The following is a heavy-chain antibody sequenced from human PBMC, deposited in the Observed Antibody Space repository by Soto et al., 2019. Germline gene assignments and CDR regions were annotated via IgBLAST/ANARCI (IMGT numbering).Heavy chain of an antibody. V-gene: IGHV6-1*01. Sequence: PSQTLSLTCAISGDSVSSNSAAWNWIRQSPSRGLEWLGRTYYRSKWYNDYAVSVKSRITINPDTSKNQFSLQLNSVTPEDTAVYYCARDLNNDFWSGYYNRGFDYWGQGTLVTSPQ. D-gene: IGHD3-3*01. CDR1: GDSVSSNSAA. J-gene: IGHJ4*02. CDR2: TYYRSKWYN. CDR3: ARDLNNDFWSGYYNRGFDY.